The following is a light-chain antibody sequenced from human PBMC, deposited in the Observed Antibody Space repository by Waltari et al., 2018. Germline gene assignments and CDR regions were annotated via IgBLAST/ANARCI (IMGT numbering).Light chain of an antibody. CDR1: SSNLGGHS. CDR3: AAWDDSLSGRV. CDR2: RDN. J-gene: IGLJ3*02. V-gene: IGLV1-47*01. Sequence: QSVLTQPPSASGTPGQRVTVSCSGRSSNLGGHSVPWFQQLPGTAPKVRIYRDNQRPSGIPDRFSGSKSGTSASLAISGLRSEDEADYYCAAWDDSLSGRVFGGGTKLTVL.